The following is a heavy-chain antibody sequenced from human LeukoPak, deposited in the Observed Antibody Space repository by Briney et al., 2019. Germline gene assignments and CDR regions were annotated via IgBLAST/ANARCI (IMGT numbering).Heavy chain of an antibody. Sequence: ASVTVSCKTAGYTFTTYGISWVRQAPGQGLEWMGWISGSNGNTKYAQKVQGRVTITTDTSTTTAYMEVRSLRSDDTAVYYCARDRDRMVQGVTALFDYWGQGTLVTVPS. CDR1: GYTFTTYG. J-gene: IGHJ4*02. V-gene: IGHV1-18*04. CDR2: ISGSNGNT. D-gene: IGHD3-10*01. CDR3: ARDRDRMVQGVTALFDY.